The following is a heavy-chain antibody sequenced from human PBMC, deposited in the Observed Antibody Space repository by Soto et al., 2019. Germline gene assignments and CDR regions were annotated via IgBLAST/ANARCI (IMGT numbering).Heavy chain of an antibody. V-gene: IGHV4-30-4*08. CDR2: IYYSGST. CDR1: GGSISSGDYY. D-gene: IGHD3-22*01. CDR3: ARDRRPDSSGYFYSSRSQSYYYGMDV. Sequence: PSETLSLTCTVSGGSISSGDYYWSWIRQPPGKGLEWIGYIYYSGSTYYNPSLKSRVTISVDTSKNQFSLKLSSVTAADTAVYYCARDRRPDSSGYFYSSRSQSYYYGMDVWGQGTTVTVSS. J-gene: IGHJ6*02.